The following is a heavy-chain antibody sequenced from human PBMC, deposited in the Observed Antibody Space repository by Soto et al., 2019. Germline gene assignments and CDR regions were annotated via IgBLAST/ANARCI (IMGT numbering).Heavy chain of an antibody. Sequence: GGSLRLSCAASGFTFSSYAMRWVRQAPGTGLEWVSAISGSGGSTYYADSVKGRFTISRDNSKNTLDLQMNSLRDDDTAVYYCARPSSGWENWFDPWGQGTLVTVSS. D-gene: IGHD6-19*01. CDR3: ARPSSGWENWFDP. J-gene: IGHJ5*02. CDR2: ISGSGGST. V-gene: IGHV3-23*01. CDR1: GFTFSSYA.